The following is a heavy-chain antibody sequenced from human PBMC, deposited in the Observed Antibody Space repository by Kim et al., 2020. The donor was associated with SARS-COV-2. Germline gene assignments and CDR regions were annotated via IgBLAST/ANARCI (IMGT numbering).Heavy chain of an antibody. CDR3: ARDFRYSYGSDFDY. J-gene: IGHJ4*02. D-gene: IGHD5-18*01. V-gene: IGHV3-21*06. Sequence: ASSLKGRLPISRDNAKNSLYLQMTSLRAEDTAVSYCARDFRYSYGSDFDYWGQGTLISVSS.